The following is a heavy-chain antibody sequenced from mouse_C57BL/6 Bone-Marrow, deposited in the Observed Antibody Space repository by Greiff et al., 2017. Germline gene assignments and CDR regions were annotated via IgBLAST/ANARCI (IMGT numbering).Heavy chain of an antibody. V-gene: IGHV3-6*01. CDR1: GYSITSGYY. Sequence: VQLQQSGPGLVKPSQSLSLTCSVTGYSITSGYYWNWIRQFPGNKLEWMGYISYDGSNNYNPSLKNRISITRDTSKNQFFLKLNSVTTEDTATYYCARDSNYVGWFAYWGQGTLVTVSA. D-gene: IGHD2-5*01. CDR2: ISYDGSN. J-gene: IGHJ3*01. CDR3: ARDSNYVGWFAY.